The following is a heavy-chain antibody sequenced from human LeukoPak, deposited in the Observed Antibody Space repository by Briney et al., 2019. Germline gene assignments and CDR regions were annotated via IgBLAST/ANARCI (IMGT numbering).Heavy chain of an antibody. CDR2: INHSGST. CDR3: ARGPYWNYVNWYFDL. D-gene: IGHD1-7*01. V-gene: IGHV4-34*01. Sequence: ASETLSLTCAVYGGSFSGYYWSWIRQPPGKGLEWIGEINHSGSTNYNPSLKSRVTISVDTSKNQFSLKLSSVTAADTAVYYCARGPYWNYVNWYFDLWGRGTLVTGSS. J-gene: IGHJ2*01. CDR1: GGSFSGYY.